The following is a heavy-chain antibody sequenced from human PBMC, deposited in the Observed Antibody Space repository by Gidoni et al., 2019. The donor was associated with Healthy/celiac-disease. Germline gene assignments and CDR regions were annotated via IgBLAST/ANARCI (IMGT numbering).Heavy chain of an antibody. J-gene: IGHJ6*03. CDR2: ISWNSGSI. CDR3: AKTGVTKGYYYYYMDV. D-gene: IGHD3-10*01. V-gene: IGHV3-9*01. CDR1: GFTFDDYA. Sequence: EVQLVESGGGLVQPGRSLRLSCAASGFTFDDYAMHWVRQAPGKGLEWVSGISWNSGSIGYADSVKCRFTISRDNAKNSLYLQMSSLRAEDTALYYCAKTGVTKGYYYYYMDVWGKGTTVTVSS.